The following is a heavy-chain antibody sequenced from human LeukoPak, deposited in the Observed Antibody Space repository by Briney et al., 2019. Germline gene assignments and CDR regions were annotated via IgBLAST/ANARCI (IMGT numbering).Heavy chain of an antibody. CDR2: MSFDGSNK. J-gene: IGHJ3*02. Sequence: PGRSLRLSCAATGFTFSSFAMHWVRQAPGKGLEWVAVMSFDGSNKYYADSVKGRFTISRDNSKNMLYLQLNSLRAEDTAVYYCARVEEMTTVTDDAFDIWAQGTMVTVSS. CDR1: GFTFSSFA. CDR3: ARVEEMTTVTDDAFDI. D-gene: IGHD4-17*01. V-gene: IGHV3-30*04.